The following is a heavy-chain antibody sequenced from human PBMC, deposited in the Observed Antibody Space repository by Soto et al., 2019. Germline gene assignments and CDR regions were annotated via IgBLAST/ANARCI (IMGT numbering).Heavy chain of an antibody. J-gene: IGHJ4*02. D-gene: IGHD5-18*01. CDR1: GFTFSNAW. CDR3: TTASFIGYSYGH. Sequence: EVQLVESGGGLVKPGGSLRLSCAASGFTFSNAWMNWVRQAPGKGLEWVGRIKSKTDGGTTDYAAPVKGRFTISRDDSKNTLYLQINSLNTDDTAVYYSTTASFIGYSYGHCDQGTLVTVSS. CDR2: IKSKTDGGTT. V-gene: IGHV3-15*07.